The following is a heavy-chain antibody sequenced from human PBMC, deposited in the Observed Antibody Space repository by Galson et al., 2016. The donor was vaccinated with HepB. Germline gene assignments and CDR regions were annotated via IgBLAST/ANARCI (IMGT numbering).Heavy chain of an antibody. Sequence: LTCAVSDGSITNNYWWSWVRQSPGTGLEWIGEIYQTGTAHYNPSFTSRATISVDKSKNQISLRLVSVTAADTAVYYCTRGTLGTVATMAFDYWGQGTLGSVTS. J-gene: IGHJ4*02. CDR1: DGSITNNYW. D-gene: IGHD4/OR15-4a*01. CDR3: TRGTLGTVATMAFDY. CDR2: IYQTGTA. V-gene: IGHV4-4*02.